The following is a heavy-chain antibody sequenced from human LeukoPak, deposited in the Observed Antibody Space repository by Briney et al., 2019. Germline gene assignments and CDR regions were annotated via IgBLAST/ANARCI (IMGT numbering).Heavy chain of an antibody. V-gene: IGHV3-48*04. CDR3: ATDSPETAAFDY. CDR1: GFSFSTYS. CDR2: IVSSSRNI. D-gene: IGHD1-1*01. Sequence: PGGSLRLSCTASGFSFSTYSMNWVRQAPGKGLEWFSYIVSSSRNIYYANSVKGRFTISRDNAKNSLYLQMDSLRAEDTAVYHCATDSPETAAFDYWGQGTLVTVSS. J-gene: IGHJ4*02.